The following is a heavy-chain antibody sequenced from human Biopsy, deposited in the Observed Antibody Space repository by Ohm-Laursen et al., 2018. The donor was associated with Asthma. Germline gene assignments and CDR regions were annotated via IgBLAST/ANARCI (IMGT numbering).Heavy chain of an antibody. Sequence: GTLSLTCTVSGGSISGFYWSWIRQPPGKGLEWIGYIYYTGTTNYNPSLKSRVSISVDTSKNQFSLKLTSVTAADTAVYYCARDSYSSGLYDDFESWGQGTLVTVSS. CDR3: ARDSYSSGLYDDFES. CDR2: IYYTGTT. D-gene: IGHD6-19*01. V-gene: IGHV4-59*01. CDR1: GGSISGFY. J-gene: IGHJ4*02.